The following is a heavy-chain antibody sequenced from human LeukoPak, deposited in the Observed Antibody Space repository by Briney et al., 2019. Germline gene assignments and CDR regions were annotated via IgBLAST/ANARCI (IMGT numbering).Heavy chain of an antibody. V-gene: IGHV4-34*01. J-gene: IGHJ6*02. CDR2: INHSGST. CDR1: GGSFSGYY. CDR3: ARGRFFSYYYDSSGYTYYYYYGMDV. Sequence: PSEILSLTCAVYGGSFSGYYWSWIHQPPGKGLEWIGEINHSGSTNYNPSLKSRVTISVDTSKNQFSLKLSSVTAADTAVYYCARGRFFSYYYDSSGYTYYYYYGMDVWGQGTTVTVSS. D-gene: IGHD3-22*01.